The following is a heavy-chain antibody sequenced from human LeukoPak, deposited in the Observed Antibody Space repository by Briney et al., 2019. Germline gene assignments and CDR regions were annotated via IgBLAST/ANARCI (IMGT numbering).Heavy chain of an antibody. D-gene: IGHD4-17*01. CDR3: TRFYGDYIVFDY. Sequence: PGRSLRLSCTASGFTFSSYGMHWVRQAPGKGLEWVGFIRSKAYGGTTEYAASVKGKFTISRDDSKSIAYLQMNSLKTEDTAVYYCTRFYGDYIVFDYWGQGTLVTVSS. V-gene: IGHV3-49*04. J-gene: IGHJ4*02. CDR2: IRSKAYGGTT. CDR1: GFTFSSYG.